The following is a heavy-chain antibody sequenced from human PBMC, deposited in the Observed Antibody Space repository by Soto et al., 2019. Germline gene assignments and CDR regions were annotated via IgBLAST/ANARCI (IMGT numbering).Heavy chain of an antibody. V-gene: IGHV4-59*08. Sequence: SETLSLTCTVSGGSISSYYWSWIRQPPGKGLEWIGYIYYSGSTNYNPSLKSRVTISVDTSKNQFSLKLSSVTAADTAVYYCARLGAARASVNYYYYMDVWGKGTTVTSP. CDR3: ARLGAARASVNYYYYMDV. CDR1: GGSISSYY. D-gene: IGHD6-6*01. CDR2: IYYSGST. J-gene: IGHJ6*03.